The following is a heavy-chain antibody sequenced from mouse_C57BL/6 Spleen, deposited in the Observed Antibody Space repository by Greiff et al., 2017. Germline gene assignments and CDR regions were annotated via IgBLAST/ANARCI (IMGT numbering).Heavy chain of an antibody. CDR2: INPSTGGT. D-gene: IGHD2-1*01. CDR1: GYSFTGYY. Sequence: VQLQQSGPELVKPGASVKISCKASGYSFTGYYMNWVKQSPEQSLEWIGEINPSTGGTTYNQKFKAKATLTVDKSSSTAYMQLKSLTSEDTAVYYCARLYDNYEGDYWGKGTSVTVSS. V-gene: IGHV1-42*01. CDR3: ARLYDNYEGDY. J-gene: IGHJ4*01.